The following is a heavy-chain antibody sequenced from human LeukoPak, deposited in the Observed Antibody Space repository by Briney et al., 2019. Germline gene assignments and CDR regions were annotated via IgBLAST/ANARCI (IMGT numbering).Heavy chain of an antibody. CDR1: GFTFSSYW. V-gene: IGHV3-7*01. J-gene: IGHJ4*02. CDR2: IKQEGSEK. CDR3: ARDAGAADFDY. Sequence: GGSLRLSCAASGFTFSSYWMGWVRQAPGKGLEWVANIKQEGSEKYYVDSVKGRFTICRDNAKNSLCLQMNSLRAEHTALYYCARDAGAADFDYWGQGTLVTVSS. D-gene: IGHD6-13*01.